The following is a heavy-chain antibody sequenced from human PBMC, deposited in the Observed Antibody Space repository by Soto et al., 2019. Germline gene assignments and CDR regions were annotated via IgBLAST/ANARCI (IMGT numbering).Heavy chain of an antibody. V-gene: IGHV3-43D*04. CDR2: INSDGTDS. CDR3: AKALYYYDSSPLDH. D-gene: IGHD3-22*01. CDR1: GFDFEDFA. J-gene: IGHJ4*02. Sequence: LRLSCAAAGFDFEDFAMHWVRQAPGKGLEWVSLINSDGTDSYYMDSVRGRFTISRDNGKNSLYLQMDRLRPEDTAFYFCAKALYYYDSSPLDHWGQGTLVTVSS.